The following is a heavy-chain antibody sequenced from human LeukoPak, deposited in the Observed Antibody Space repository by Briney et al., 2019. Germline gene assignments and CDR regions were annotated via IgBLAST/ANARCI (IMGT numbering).Heavy chain of an antibody. J-gene: IGHJ4*02. D-gene: IGHD3-16*02. CDR1: GFTFSSYW. Sequence: GGSLRLSCAASGFTFSSYWMSWVRQAPRKGLEWVANIKQDGSEKYYVDSVKGRFTISRDNSKNTLYLQMNSLRAEDTAVYYCAKVGWGSYRSLDYYFDYWGQGTRVTASS. CDR2: IKQDGSEK. V-gene: IGHV3-7*05. CDR3: AKVGWGSYRSLDYYFDY.